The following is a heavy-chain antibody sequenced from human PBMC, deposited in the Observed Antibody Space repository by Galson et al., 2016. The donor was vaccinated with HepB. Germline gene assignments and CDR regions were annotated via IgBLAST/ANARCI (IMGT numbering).Heavy chain of an antibody. CDR1: GFIFKDYA. CDR3: AQDKASMSVGATNFQH. CDR2: ISWNSGSI. Sequence: SLRLSCAGSGFIFKDYAMHWVRQAPGTGLEWVSSISWNSGSIGYADSVKGRFTISRDNAKNSLYLQMNSLRAEDTAFYYCAQDKASMSVGATNFQHWGQGTLVTVSS. J-gene: IGHJ1*01. V-gene: IGHV3-9*01. D-gene: IGHD1-26*01.